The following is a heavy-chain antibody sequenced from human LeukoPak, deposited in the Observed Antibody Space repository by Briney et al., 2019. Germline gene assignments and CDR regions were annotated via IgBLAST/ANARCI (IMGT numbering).Heavy chain of an antibody. J-gene: IGHJ4*02. Sequence: GRSLRLSCAASGFTFSRYWMHCVRQAPGKGLGWVSRINIDVSDTSYADSVKGRFTIARDNAKNTLFLQMNSRRAEDTAVYYCARRWYENSGYYLIDYWGQGTLVTVSS. CDR1: GFTFSRYW. CDR3: ARRWYENSGYYLIDY. D-gene: IGHD3-22*01. CDR2: INIDVSDT. V-gene: IGHV3-74*01.